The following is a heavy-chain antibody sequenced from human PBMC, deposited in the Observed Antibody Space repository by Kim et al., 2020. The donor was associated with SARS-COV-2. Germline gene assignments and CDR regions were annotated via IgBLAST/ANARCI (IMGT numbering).Heavy chain of an antibody. J-gene: IGHJ5*02. D-gene: IGHD6-13*01. CDR3: ARVISSSSWYRGVWFDP. Sequence: SETLSLTCAVYGGSFSGYYWSWIRQPPGKGLEWIGEINHSGSTNYNPSLKSRVTISVNTSKNQFSLKLSSVTAADTAVYYCARVISSSSWYRGVWFDPWGEGDLVTVSS. V-gene: IGHV4-34*01. CDR2: INHSGST. CDR1: GGSFSGYY.